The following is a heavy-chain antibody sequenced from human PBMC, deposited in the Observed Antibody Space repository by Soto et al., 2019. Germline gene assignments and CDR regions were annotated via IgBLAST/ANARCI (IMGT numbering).Heavy chain of an antibody. CDR1: GFTFSGYA. V-gene: IGHV3-30-3*01. CDR3: ARNNDPIAAAGLYYYYGMDV. D-gene: IGHD6-13*01. CDR2: ISYDGSNK. J-gene: IGHJ6*02. Sequence: QVQLVESGGGVVQPGRSLRLSCAASGFTFSGYAIHWVRQAPAKGLEWVALISYDGSNKYYADSVKGRFTISRDNSKNTLYLQMNSLRAEDTAVYYCARNNDPIAAAGLYYYYGMDVWGQGTTVTVSS.